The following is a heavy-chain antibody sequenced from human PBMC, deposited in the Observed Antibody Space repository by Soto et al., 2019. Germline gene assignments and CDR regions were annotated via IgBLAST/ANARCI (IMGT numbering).Heavy chain of an antibody. CDR3: ASGDSSGSHFDY. D-gene: IGHD3-22*01. J-gene: IGHJ4*02. CDR1: GGSISSSNW. V-gene: IGHV4-4*02. CDR2: IYHSGST. Sequence: QVQRQESGPGLVKPSGTLSLTCAVSGGSISSSNWWSWVRQPPGKGLEWIGEIYHSGSTNYNPSLKSRVPISVDNSKNQFSLKLSSVTAADTAVYYCASGDSSGSHFDYWGQGTLVTVSS.